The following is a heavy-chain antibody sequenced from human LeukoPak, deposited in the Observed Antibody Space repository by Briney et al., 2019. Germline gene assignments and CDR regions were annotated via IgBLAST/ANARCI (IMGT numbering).Heavy chain of an antibody. CDR3: ARSRRETYCSSTSCAKYYFDY. CDR1: GGSFSGYY. J-gene: IGHJ4*02. D-gene: IGHD2-2*01. Sequence: KPSETLSLTCAVYGGSFSGYYWSWIRQPPGKGLEWIGEINHSGSTNYNPSLKSRVTISVDTSKNQFSLKLSSVTAADTAVYYCARSRRETYCSSTSCAKYYFDYWDQGTLVTVSS. CDR2: INHSGST. V-gene: IGHV4-34*01.